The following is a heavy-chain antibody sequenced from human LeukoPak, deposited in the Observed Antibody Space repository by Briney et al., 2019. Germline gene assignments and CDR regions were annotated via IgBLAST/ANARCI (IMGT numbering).Heavy chain of an antibody. CDR1: GDSISSSSYY. Sequence: PSETLSLTCTVSGDSISSSSYYWGWIRQPPGKGLERIVSIYYSGSTYYNPSLKSRVTIFVDTSKNQFSLKLSSVTAADTAVYYCARLSRYYYYMDVWGKGTTVTVS. D-gene: IGHD2-2*01. J-gene: IGHJ6*03. CDR2: IYYSGST. V-gene: IGHV4-39*01. CDR3: ARLSRYYYYMDV.